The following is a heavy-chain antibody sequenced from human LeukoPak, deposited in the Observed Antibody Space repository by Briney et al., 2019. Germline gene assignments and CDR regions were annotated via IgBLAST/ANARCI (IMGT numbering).Heavy chain of an antibody. Sequence: GGSLRLSCAASGFTFSSYGMHWVRQAPGKGLEWVAFIRFDGSHKYYADSVKGRFTISRDNSKNTLYLQMNSLRPGDTAVYYCAKDFSHYSSQPQTNDYWGQGTLVTVSS. D-gene: IGHD6-13*01. J-gene: IGHJ4*02. V-gene: IGHV3-30*02. CDR2: IRFDGSHK. CDR3: AKDFSHYSSQPQTNDY. CDR1: GFTFSSYG.